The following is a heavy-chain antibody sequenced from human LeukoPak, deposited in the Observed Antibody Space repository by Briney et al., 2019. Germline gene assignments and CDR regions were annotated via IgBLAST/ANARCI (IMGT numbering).Heavy chain of an antibody. J-gene: IGHJ5*02. D-gene: IGHD3-10*01. CDR1: GYTFTSYD. CDR3: ARGYTYYYGSGSSGGFDP. CDR2: MNPNSGNT. V-gene: IGHV1-8*01. Sequence: ASVKVSCKASGYTFTSYDINRVRQATGQGLEWMGWMNPNSGNTGYAQKFQGRVTMTRNTSISTAYMELSSLRSEDTAVYYCARGYTYYYGSGSSGGFDPWGQGTLVTVSS.